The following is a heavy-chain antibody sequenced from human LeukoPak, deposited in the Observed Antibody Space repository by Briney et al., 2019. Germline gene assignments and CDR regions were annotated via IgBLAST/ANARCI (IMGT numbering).Heavy chain of an antibody. J-gene: IGHJ5*02. D-gene: IGHD4-17*01. Sequence: ASVKVSCKTSGNIFTGYYIHWVRQAPGRGLEWMGWINPNNGGANFAQKFQGRVTFTRDSSISTVYMDLSRLRSDDTAVYYCARDLARGDGDYVLYHWGQGTLVTVSS. CDR2: INPNNGGA. CDR1: GNIFTGYY. CDR3: ARDLARGDGDYVLYH. V-gene: IGHV1-2*02.